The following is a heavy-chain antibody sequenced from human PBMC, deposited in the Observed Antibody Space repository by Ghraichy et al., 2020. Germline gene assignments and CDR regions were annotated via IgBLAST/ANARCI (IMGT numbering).Heavy chain of an antibody. Sequence: SQTLSLTCTVSGGSLSSSSYYWGWIRQPPGKGLEWIGSIYYSGSTYYNPSLKSRVTISVDTSKNQFSLKLSSVTAADTAVYYCARGGNSVLVDYWGQGTLVTVSS. CDR1: GGSLSSSSYY. D-gene: IGHD4-23*01. V-gene: IGHV4-39*01. CDR3: ARGGNSVLVDY. J-gene: IGHJ4*02. CDR2: IYYSGST.